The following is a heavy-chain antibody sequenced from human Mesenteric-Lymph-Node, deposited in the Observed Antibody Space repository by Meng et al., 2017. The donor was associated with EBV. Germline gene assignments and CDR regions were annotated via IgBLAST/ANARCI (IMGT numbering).Heavy chain of an antibody. D-gene: IGHD3-22*01. CDR1: GYTFTSYA. J-gene: IGHJ5*02. V-gene: IGHV1-3*01. Sequence: GQLVQSGAEVKKPGASVKVSCEASGYTFTSYAMHWVRQAPGQRLEWMGWINVGNGDTKYSQKFHGRVTITRDTSATTAYMELRSLTSEDTAVYYCARDSTGDSRRFDPWGQGTLVTVSS. CDR3: ARDSTGDSRRFDP. CDR2: INVGNGDT.